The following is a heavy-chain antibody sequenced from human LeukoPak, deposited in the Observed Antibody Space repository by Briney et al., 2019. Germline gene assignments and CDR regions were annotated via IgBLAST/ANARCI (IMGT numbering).Heavy chain of an antibody. CDR2: ISSSSSYI. Sequence: PGGSLRLSCEASEFTFSRYSMNWVRQAPGKGLEWVSSISSSSSYIYYADSVKGRFTISRDNARNSLYLQMNSLRADDTAVYHCARDAHDSSSWYGVGGYFDYWGQGTLVTVSS. J-gene: IGHJ4*02. V-gene: IGHV3-21*01. CDR3: ARDAHDSSSWYGVGGYFDY. CDR1: EFTFSRYS. D-gene: IGHD6-13*01.